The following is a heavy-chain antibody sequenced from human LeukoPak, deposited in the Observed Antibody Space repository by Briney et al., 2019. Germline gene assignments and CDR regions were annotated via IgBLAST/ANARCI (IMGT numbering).Heavy chain of an antibody. CDR2: IYYSGST. J-gene: IGHJ3*02. D-gene: IGHD3-3*01. CDR3: ARGITIFGVVINRDAFDI. Sequence: SQTLSLTCTVSGGSISSGDYYWSWIRQPPGKGLEWIGYIYYSGSTYYNPSLKSRVTISVDTSKNQFSLKLSSVTAADTAVYYCARGITIFGVVINRDAFDIWGQGTMVTVSS. CDR1: GGSISSGDYY. V-gene: IGHV4-30-4*01.